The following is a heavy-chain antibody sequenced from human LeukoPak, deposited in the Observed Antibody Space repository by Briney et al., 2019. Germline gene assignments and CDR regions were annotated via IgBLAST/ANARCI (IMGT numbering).Heavy chain of an antibody. V-gene: IGHV3-15*01. CDR1: GFTFSNAW. J-gene: IGHJ5*02. CDR2: IKSKTDGGTT. Sequence: GGSLRLSCAASGFTFSNAWMSWVRQAPGKGLEWVGRIKSKTDGGTTDYAAPVKGRFTISRDDSKNTLYLQMNTLKTEDTAVYYCSTEGLAYCDGDCYSWGQGTLVTVSS. D-gene: IGHD2-21*02. CDR3: STEGLAYCDGDCYS.